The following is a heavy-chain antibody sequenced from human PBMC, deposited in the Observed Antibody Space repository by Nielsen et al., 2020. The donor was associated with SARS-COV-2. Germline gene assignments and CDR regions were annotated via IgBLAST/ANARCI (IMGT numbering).Heavy chain of an antibody. CDR2: FDPEDGET. D-gene: IGHD3-3*01. CDR3: AVGGSITIFGVGYYGMDV. V-gene: IGHV1-24*01. CDR1: GYTLTELS. J-gene: IGHJ6*02. Sequence: ASVKVSCKVSGYTLTELSMHWVRQAPGKGLEWMGGFDPEDGETIYAQKFQGRVTMTEDTSTDTAYMELSSLRSEDTAVYYCAVGGSITIFGVGYYGMDVWGQGTTVTVSS.